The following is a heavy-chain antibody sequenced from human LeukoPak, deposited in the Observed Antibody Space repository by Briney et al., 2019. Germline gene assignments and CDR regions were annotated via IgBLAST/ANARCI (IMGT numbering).Heavy chain of an antibody. CDR2: IFSAGFS. J-gene: IGHJ5*02. D-gene: IGHD2-21*01. CDR1: GGSIRSSSYY. Sequence: SETLSLTCTVSGGSIRSSSYYWGWIRQPPGTGLEWIGNIFSAGFSYYNPSLKSRVTISVDTSKNQFYLKMTSVTAADTAIYSCARDVEWFDPWGQGTPVTVSS. V-gene: IGHV4-39*07. CDR3: ARDVEWFDP.